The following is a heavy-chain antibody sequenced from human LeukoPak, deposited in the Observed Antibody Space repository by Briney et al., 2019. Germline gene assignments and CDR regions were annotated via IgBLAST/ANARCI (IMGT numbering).Heavy chain of an antibody. J-gene: IGHJ1*01. Sequence: PSETLSLTCTVSGGSISSGGYYWSWIRQPPGKGLEWIGDIYYSGSTSYNPSLKSRVTISVDTSKNPFPLKLSSVTAADTAVYYCARTDSSGYYHTYFQHWGQGTLVTVSS. CDR1: GGSISSGGYY. CDR3: ARTDSSGYYHTYFQH. D-gene: IGHD3-22*01. CDR2: IYYSGST. V-gene: IGHV4-30-4*01.